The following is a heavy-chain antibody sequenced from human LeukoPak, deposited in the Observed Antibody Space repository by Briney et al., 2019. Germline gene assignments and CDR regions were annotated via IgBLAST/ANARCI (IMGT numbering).Heavy chain of an antibody. D-gene: IGHD1-26*01. CDR1: GFTVSSNY. V-gene: IGHV3-66*01. CDR2: IYSGGST. CDR3: AKDFSSESYPEAFDI. J-gene: IGHJ3*02. Sequence: GGSLRLSCAASGFTVSSNYMSWVRQAPGKGLEWVSVIYSGGSTYYADSVKGRFTISRDNSKNTLYLQMNSLRAEDTAVYYCAKDFSSESYPEAFDIWGQGTMVTVSS.